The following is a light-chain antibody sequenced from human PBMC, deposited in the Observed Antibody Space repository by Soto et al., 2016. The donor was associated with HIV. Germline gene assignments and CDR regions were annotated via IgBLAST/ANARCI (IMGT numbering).Light chain of an antibody. V-gene: IGKV1-NL1*01. Sequence: DIQMTQSPSSLSASVGDKVTITCRATQDISNSLAWYQQIPGKAPKLLIFSASKLESGVPSRFSGHGSGVDYTLTISSLQPEDFATYSCQQYYSTPPYTFGRGTTLEVK. J-gene: IGKJ2*01. CDR1: QDISNS. CDR3: QQYYSTPPYT. CDR2: SAS.